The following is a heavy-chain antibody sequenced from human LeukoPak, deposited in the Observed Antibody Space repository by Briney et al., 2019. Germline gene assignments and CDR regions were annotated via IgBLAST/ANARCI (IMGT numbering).Heavy chain of an antibody. CDR2: IYYTGST. J-gene: IGHJ1*01. D-gene: IGHD6-19*01. CDR3: ARGGWYPESFQH. CDR1: GGSISTYY. V-gene: IGHV4-59*01. Sequence: SETLSLTCTVSGGSISTYYWSWIRQPPGKGLEWIGYIYYTGSTNYNPSLKSRVTISVDTSKNQFSLKLSSVTAADTAVYYCARGGWYPESFQHWGQGALVTVSS.